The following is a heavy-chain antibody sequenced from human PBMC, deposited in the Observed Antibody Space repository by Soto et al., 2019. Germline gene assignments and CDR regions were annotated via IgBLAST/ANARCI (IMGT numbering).Heavy chain of an antibody. V-gene: IGHV3-33*01. CDR3: ARDRSSSWFHHDAYDI. Sequence: GGSLRLSCAASGFTFSSYGMHWVRQAPGKGLEWVAVIWYDGSNKYYADSVKGRFTISRDNSKNTLYLQMNSLRAEDTAVYYCARDRSSSWFHHDAYDISGQRTMDIVSS. D-gene: IGHD6-13*01. CDR2: IWYDGSNK. J-gene: IGHJ3*02. CDR1: GFTFSSYG.